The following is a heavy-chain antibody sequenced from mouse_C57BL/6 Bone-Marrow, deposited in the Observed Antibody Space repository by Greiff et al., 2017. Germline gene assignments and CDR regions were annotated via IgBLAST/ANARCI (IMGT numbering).Heavy chain of an antibody. CDR1: GYTFTSYW. Sequence: VQLQQPGPELVMPGASVKLSCKASGYTFTSYWMHWVKQRPGQGLEWIGEIDPSDSYTNYNQKFKGKSTLTVDKSSSTAYMQLSSLTSEDSAVYYCATRDYAMDYWGQGTSVTVSS. J-gene: IGHJ4*01. CDR2: IDPSDSYT. V-gene: IGHV1-69*01. CDR3: ATRDYAMDY.